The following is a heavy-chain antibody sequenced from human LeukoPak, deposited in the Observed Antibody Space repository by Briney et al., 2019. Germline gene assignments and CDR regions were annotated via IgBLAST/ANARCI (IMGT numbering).Heavy chain of an antibody. CDR1: GFTFSSYG. J-gene: IGHJ6*03. CDR2: IRYDGSNK. D-gene: IGHD3-10*01. V-gene: IGHV3-30*02. CDR3: ANPPGYYYYMDV. Sequence: PGGSLRLSCAASGFTFSSYGMHWVRQAPGKGLEWVAFIRYDGSNKYYADSVKGRFTISRDNSKNTLYLQMNSLRAEDTAVYYCANPPGYYYYMDVWGKGTTVTVSS.